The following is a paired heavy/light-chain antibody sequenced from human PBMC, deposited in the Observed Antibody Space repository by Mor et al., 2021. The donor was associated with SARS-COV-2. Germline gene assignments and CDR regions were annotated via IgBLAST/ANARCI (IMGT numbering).Heavy chain of an antibody. D-gene: IGHD2-15*01. CDR2: IYYSGST. CDR1: GGSISSSSYY. CDR3: ARGPDIVVVVAATSDAFDI. J-gene: IGHJ3*02. Sequence: QLQLQESGPGLVKPSETLSLTCTVSGGSISSSSYYWGWIRQPPGKGLEWIGSIYYSGSTYYNPSLKSRVTISVDTSKNQFSLKLSSVTAADTAVYYCARGPDIVVVVAATSDAFDIWGQGTMVTVSS. V-gene: IGHV4-39*01.
Light chain of an antibody. V-gene: IGLV3-19*01. Sequence: SSELTQDPAVSVALGQTVRITCQGDSLRSYYASWYQQKPGQAPVLVIYGKNNRPSGIPDRFSGSSSGNTASLTITGAQAEDEADYYCNSRDSSGNHHVVFGGGTKLTVL. CDR1: SLRSYY. J-gene: IGLJ2*01. CDR3: NSRDSSGNHHVV. CDR2: GKN.